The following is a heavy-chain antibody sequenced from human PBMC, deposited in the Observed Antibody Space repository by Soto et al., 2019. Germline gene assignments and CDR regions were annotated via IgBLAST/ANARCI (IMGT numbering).Heavy chain of an antibody. CDR2: ISSSSGTI. D-gene: IGHD3-22*01. V-gene: IGHV3-48*02. CDR3: AGGYYYDNSGYRA. CDR1: GFSIRSYS. J-gene: IGHJ4*02. Sequence: GGSLRLSCVASGFSIRSYSMNWVRQVPGKGLEWISYISSSSGTINYADSVKGRFTISRDTAKNSLSLQMVSLRDEDTAVYYCAGGYYYDNSGYRAWGQGTLVTVS.